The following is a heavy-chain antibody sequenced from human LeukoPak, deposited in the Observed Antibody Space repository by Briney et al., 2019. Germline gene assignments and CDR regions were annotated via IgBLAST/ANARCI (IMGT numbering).Heavy chain of an antibody. CDR3: ARDSGGYYYDSSGYRYYFDY. V-gene: IGHV4-4*07. CDR1: GGSISSYD. J-gene: IGHJ4*02. D-gene: IGHD3-22*01. Sequence: PSETLSLTCTVSGGSISSYDWSWIRQPAGKGLEWIGRIYTSGSPNYNPSLKSRVTMSVDTSKKQFSLKLSSVTAADTAVYYCARDSGGYYYDSSGYRYYFDYWGQGTLVTVSS. CDR2: IYTSGSP.